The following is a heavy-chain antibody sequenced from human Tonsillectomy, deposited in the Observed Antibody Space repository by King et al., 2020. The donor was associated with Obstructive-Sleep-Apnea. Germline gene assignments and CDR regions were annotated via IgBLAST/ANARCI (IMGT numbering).Heavy chain of an antibody. D-gene: IGHD3-10*01. CDR1: GFTFRDYD. Sequence: VQLVESGGGLVQPGRSLRLSCTASGFTFRDYDMSWFRQAPGKGLEWVGFIRSKAYGWTTEYAASVKGRFTISRDDSKSIAYLQMDSLKTEDTGMYYSTRVNREVALIWFVGDYGMDVWVQGTTVIVSS. J-gene: IGHJ6*02. V-gene: IGHV3-49*03. CDR3: TRVNREVALIWFVGDYGMDV. CDR2: IRSKAYGWTT.